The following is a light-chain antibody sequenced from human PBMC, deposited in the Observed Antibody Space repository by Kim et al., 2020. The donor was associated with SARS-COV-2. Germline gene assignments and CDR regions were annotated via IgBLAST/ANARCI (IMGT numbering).Light chain of an antibody. V-gene: IGLV2-11*01. J-gene: IGLJ1*01. CDR3: CSSTAHSTPYV. CDR2: DVI. CDR1: SSDVGGYNY. Sequence: QSALTQPRSVSGSPGQSVTISCTGTSSDVGGYNYVSWYQQHPGKVPKLIIHDVINRPSGVPDRFSGSKSGNTASLTISGLQAEDEADYYCCSSTAHSTPYVFGTGTKGTVL.